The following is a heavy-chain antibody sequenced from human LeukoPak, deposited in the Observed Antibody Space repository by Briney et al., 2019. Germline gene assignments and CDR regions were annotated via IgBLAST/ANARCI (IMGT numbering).Heavy chain of an antibody. Sequence: ASVKVPCKASGGTFSSYAISWVRQAPGQGLEWMGRIIPILGIANYAQKFQGRVTITADKSTSTAYMELSSLRSEDTAVYYCARWGDYCSSTSCYHYFDYWGQGTLVTVSS. V-gene: IGHV1-69*04. CDR2: IIPILGIA. D-gene: IGHD2-2*01. J-gene: IGHJ4*02. CDR3: ARWGDYCSSTSCYHYFDY. CDR1: GGTFSSYA.